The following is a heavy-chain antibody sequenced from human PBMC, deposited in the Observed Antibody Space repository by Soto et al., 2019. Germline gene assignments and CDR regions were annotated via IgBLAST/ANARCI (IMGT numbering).Heavy chain of an antibody. CDR1: GGSISTYY. J-gene: IGHJ4*02. D-gene: IGHD3-22*01. Sequence: PSETLSLTCTVSGGSISTYYWSCVRQPPGKGLEWIAYVYYDGRTNFNPSLKSRVAIFVDTSKDQFSLKLRSVTAADTAVYFCARGEPYYDTSGFEYLDYFDLWGRGTPVTVSS. CDR2: VYYDGRT. CDR3: ARGEPYYDTSGFEYLDYFDL. V-gene: IGHV4-59*12.